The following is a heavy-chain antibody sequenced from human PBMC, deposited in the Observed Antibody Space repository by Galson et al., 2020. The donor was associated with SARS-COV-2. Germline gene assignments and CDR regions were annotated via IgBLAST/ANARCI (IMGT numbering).Heavy chain of an antibody. J-gene: IGHJ5*02. Sequence: ASVKVSCKASGYTFTGYLMHWVRQAPGQGLEWMGWINPNSGGTNYAQKFQGRVTMTWDTSISTAYMELSRLRSDDTAVYYCAKDGSTSGAATNWFDPWGQGALVTVSS. CDR1: GYTFTGYL. CDR2: INPNSGGT. V-gene: IGHV1-2*02. D-gene: IGHD1-26*01. CDR3: AKDGSTSGAATNWFDP.